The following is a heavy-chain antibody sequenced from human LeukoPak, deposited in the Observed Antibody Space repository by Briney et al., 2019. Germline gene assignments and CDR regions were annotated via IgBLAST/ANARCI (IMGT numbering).Heavy chain of an antibody. D-gene: IGHD3-9*01. Sequence: GGSLRLSCAASGFTVSSNYMSWVRQAPGKGLEWVSVIYSGGSTYYADSAKGRFTISRDNSKNTLYLQMNSLRAEDTAVYYCARERHDILTGYYIDYYYYYMDVWGKGTTVTVS. CDR1: GFTVSSNY. CDR3: ARERHDILTGYYIDYYYYYMDV. CDR2: IYSGGST. V-gene: IGHV3-53*01. J-gene: IGHJ6*03.